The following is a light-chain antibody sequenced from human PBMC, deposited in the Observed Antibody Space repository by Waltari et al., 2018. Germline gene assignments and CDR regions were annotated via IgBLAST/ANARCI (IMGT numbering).Light chain of an antibody. V-gene: IGKV3-11*01. J-gene: IGKJ2*01. CDR1: KRVSRY. CDR3: QQRSNWPPKYT. CDR2: DAS. Sequence: EIVLTQSPATLSLSPGERATLSCRASKRVSRYLAWYQQKPGQAPRLLIYDASNRATGIPARFSGSGSGTDFTLTISSLEPEDFAVYYCQQRSNWPPKYTFGQGTKLEIK.